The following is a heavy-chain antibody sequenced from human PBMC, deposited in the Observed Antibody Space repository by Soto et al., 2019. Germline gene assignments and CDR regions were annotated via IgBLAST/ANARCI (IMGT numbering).Heavy chain of an antibody. J-gene: IGHJ4*02. CDR1: GFTFSSYA. CDR2: ISYDGSNK. V-gene: IGHV3-30-3*01. D-gene: IGHD1-20*01. CDR3: ARDGFITGTHTALDY. Sequence: PGGSLRLSXAASGFTFSSYAMHWVRQAPGKGLEWVAVISYDGSNKYYADSVKGRFTISRDNSKNTLYLQMNSLRAEDTAVYYCARDGFITGTHTALDYWGQGTLVTV.